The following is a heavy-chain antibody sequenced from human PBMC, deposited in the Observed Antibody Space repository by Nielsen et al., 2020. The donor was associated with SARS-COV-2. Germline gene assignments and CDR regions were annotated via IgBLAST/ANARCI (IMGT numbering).Heavy chain of an antibody. D-gene: IGHD6-6*01. J-gene: IGHJ4*02. V-gene: IGHV4-39*07. CDR1: GGSISSSSYY. Sequence: SETLSLTCTVYGGSISSSSYYWGWIRQPPGKGLEWIGSIYYSGSTYYNPSLKSRVTISVDTSKNQFSLNLSSVTAADTAVYYCARDTPSESSRSSDFDYWGQGTLVTVSS. CDR2: IYYSGST. CDR3: ARDTPSESSRSSDFDY.